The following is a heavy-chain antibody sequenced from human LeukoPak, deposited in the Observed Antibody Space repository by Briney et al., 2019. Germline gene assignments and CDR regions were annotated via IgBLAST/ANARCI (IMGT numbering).Heavy chain of an antibody. CDR2: ISSSSSYI. CDR1: GFTFSSYS. CDR3: GKAASSSWYWFDP. D-gene: IGHD6-13*01. Sequence: PGGSLRLSCAASGFTFSSYSMNWVRQAPGKGLEWVSSISSSSSYIYYADSVKGRFTISRDNSKNTLYLQMNSLRAEDTAVYYCGKAASSSWYWFDPWGQGTLVTVSS. V-gene: IGHV3-21*04. J-gene: IGHJ5*02.